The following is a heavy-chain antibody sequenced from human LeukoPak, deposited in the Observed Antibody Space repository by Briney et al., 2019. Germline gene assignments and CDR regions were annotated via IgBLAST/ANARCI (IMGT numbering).Heavy chain of an antibody. CDR1: GYTFTSYW. CDR2: IYPGDSDT. Sequence: GEPLKISCKGSGYTFTSYWIGWVRQMPGKGLEWMGIIYPGDSDTRYSPSFQGQVTISADKSISTAYLQWNSLKASDTAIYYCARHRSITEYYFDYWGQGALVTVSS. CDR3: ARHRSITEYYFDY. D-gene: IGHD3-3*01. J-gene: IGHJ4*02. V-gene: IGHV5-51*01.